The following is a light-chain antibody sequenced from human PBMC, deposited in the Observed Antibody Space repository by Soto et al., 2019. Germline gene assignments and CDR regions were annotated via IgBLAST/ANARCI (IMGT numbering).Light chain of an antibody. J-gene: IGLJ1*01. Sequence: QPVLTQPPSVSGAPGQRVTISCTGSSSNIGAGYDVHWYQQLPGTAPKLLIYGNSNRPSRVPDRSSASKSGTSTSLAITGLQAEDEADYYCPSYDSSLSAYVFGTGTKVTVL. CDR2: GNS. CDR3: PSYDSSLSAYV. V-gene: IGLV1-40*01. CDR1: SSNIGAGYD.